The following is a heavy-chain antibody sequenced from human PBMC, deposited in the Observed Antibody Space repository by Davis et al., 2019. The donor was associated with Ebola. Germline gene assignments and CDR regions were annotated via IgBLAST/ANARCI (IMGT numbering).Heavy chain of an antibody. Sequence: PSETLSLTCTVSGYSISSGYYWGWIRQPPGKGLEWIGSIYHSGSTYYNPSLKSRVTISVDTSKNQFSLKLSSVTAADTAVYYCARTMIVVAWDFVDIWGQGTMVTVSS. CDR3: ARTMIVVAWDFVDI. J-gene: IGHJ3*02. CDR1: GYSISSGYY. D-gene: IGHD3-22*01. V-gene: IGHV4-38-2*02. CDR2: IYHSGST.